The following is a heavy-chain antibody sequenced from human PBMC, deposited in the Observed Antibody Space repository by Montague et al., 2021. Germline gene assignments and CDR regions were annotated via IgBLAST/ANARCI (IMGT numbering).Heavy chain of an antibody. D-gene: IGHD3-3*01. V-gene: IGHV3-74*01. CDR2: ISTDGSST. Sequence: SLRLSCAASGFTFSSYWMHWVRQAPGKGLVWVSRISTDGSSTTYADSVKGRFTTSRDNAKNMLYLQMNSLRAEDTAVYYCILYKLRGSQKAFDYWGQGTLVTVSS. CDR1: GFTFSSYW. J-gene: IGHJ4*02. CDR3: ILYKLRGSQKAFDY.